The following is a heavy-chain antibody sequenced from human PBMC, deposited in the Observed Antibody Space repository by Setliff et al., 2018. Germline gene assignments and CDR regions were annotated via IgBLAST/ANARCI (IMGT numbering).Heavy chain of an antibody. D-gene: IGHD3-10*01. Sequence: GRSVKVSCKASGGTFSSYVISWVREAPGQGLEWMGGVIPMFGTNYAQKFQGRVTITADESTSTAYMELSSLGSEDTAVYYCAGGRPLVRKYYYYMDVWGKGTTVTVSS. CDR3: AGGRPLVRKYYYYMDV. CDR1: GGTFSSYV. V-gene: IGHV1-69*13. J-gene: IGHJ6*03. CDR2: VIPMFGT.